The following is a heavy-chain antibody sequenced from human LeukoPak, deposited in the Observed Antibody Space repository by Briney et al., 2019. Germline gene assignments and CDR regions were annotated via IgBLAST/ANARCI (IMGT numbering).Heavy chain of an antibody. Sequence: PSETLSLTCIVSGGSISIYYWSWIRQPAGKGLEWIGRIYTSGSTNYNPSLKSRVTMSVDTSKNQFSLKLSSVTAADTAVYYCARDLARGSGSYYREDAFDIWGQGTMVTVSS. CDR1: GGSISIYY. V-gene: IGHV4-4*07. J-gene: IGHJ3*02. CDR2: IYTSGST. D-gene: IGHD1-26*01. CDR3: ARDLARGSGSYYREDAFDI.